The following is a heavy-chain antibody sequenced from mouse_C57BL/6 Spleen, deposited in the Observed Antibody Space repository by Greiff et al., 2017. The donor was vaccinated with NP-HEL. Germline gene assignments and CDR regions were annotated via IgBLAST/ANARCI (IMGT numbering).Heavy chain of an antibody. Sequence: EVQLQQSGPELVKPGASVKISCKASGYSFTGYYMNWVKQSPEKSLEWIGEINPSTGGTTYNQKFKAKATLTVDKSSSTAYMQLKSLTSEDSAVYYCARTGPYYYAMDYWGQGTSVTVSS. J-gene: IGHJ4*01. CDR2: INPSTGGT. CDR3: ARTGPYYYAMDY. CDR1: GYSFTGYY. V-gene: IGHV1-42*01. D-gene: IGHD4-1*01.